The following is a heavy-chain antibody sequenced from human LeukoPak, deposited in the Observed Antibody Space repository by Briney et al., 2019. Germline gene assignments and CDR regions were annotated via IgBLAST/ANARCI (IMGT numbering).Heavy chain of an antibody. CDR3: ARGLDYYDSSGYLYSVLIPWFDP. V-gene: IGHV4-39*07. CDR2: IYYSGST. Sequence: SETLSLTCTVSGGSISSSSYYWGWIRQPPGKGLEWIGSIYYSGSTYYNPSLKSRVTISVDTSKNQFSLKLSSVTAADTAVYYCARGLDYYDSSGYLYSVLIPWFDPWGQGTLVTVSS. CDR1: GGSISSSSYY. J-gene: IGHJ5*02. D-gene: IGHD3-22*01.